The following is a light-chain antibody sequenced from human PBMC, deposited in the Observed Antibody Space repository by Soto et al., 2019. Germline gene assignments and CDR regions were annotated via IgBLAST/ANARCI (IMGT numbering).Light chain of an antibody. Sequence: EIVMPQSPATLSVSPGERATFSCRASQSVGTNLAWYRQKSGQAPSLLIYGASARAPGIPARFSGSGSGTEFTLTISSLQSEDFAVYYCQQYDNRRTFGQGTKVDIK. CDR1: QSVGTN. CDR2: GAS. CDR3: QQYDNRRT. J-gene: IGKJ1*01. V-gene: IGKV3-15*01.